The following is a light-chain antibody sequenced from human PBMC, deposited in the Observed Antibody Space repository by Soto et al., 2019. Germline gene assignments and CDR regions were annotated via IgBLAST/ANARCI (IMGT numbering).Light chain of an antibody. Sequence: EIVLTQSPATLSLPPGERATLSCRASQSVSSYLAWYQQKPGQAPRLLIYDASNRATGIPARFSGSGSGTDFPLTISSLEPEDFAVYYCQQRSNWQLTFGPGTKVDIK. CDR3: QQRSNWQLT. CDR1: QSVSSY. V-gene: IGKV3-11*01. CDR2: DAS. J-gene: IGKJ3*01.